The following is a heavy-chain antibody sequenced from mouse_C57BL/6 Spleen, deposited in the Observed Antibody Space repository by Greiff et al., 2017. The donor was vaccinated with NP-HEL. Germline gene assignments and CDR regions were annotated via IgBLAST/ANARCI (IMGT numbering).Heavy chain of an antibody. J-gene: IGHJ3*01. CDR3: ARGETYDVRFAY. V-gene: IGHV1-82*01. CDR2: IYPGDGDT. D-gene: IGHD2-12*01. Sequence: VQLQQSGPELVKPGASVKISCKASGYAFSSSWMNWVKQRPGKGLEWIGRIYPGDGDTNYNGKFKGKATLTADKSSSTAYMQLSSLTSEDSAVYFCARGETYDVRFAYWGQGTLVTVSA. CDR1: GYAFSSSW.